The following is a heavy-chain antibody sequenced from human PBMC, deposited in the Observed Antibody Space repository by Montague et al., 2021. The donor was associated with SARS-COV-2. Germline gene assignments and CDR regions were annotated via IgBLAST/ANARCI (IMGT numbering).Heavy chain of an antibody. V-gene: IGHV4-38-2*02. CDR3: VGEKAGGLRNVFDT. CDR2: IYHSGTT. J-gene: IGHJ3*02. CDR1: GFSIGSGDY. Sequence: SETLSLTCTVSGFSIGSGDYCGWFRQHPGKGLEWIGGIYHSGTTYYNPSLQSRRTMPLDTPTNQLSLRLTSVTAADTAVFFCVGEKAGGLRNVFDTWGQGTTVTVSS.